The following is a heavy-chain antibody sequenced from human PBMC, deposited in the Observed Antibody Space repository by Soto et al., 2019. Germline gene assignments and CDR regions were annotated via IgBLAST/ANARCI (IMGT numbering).Heavy chain of an antibody. V-gene: IGHV2-5*02. D-gene: IGHD2-15*01. CDR3: AHSWYGGGFDY. J-gene: IGHJ4*02. CDR1: GFSRSTSGVG. Sequence: QITLKESGPTLVKPTQTLTLTCTFSGFSRSTSGVGVGWIHQPTGNALEWLALIYLDDDKRYSPSLKSRLTITKDTAKNQVVLTMTNMDPVDTATYYCAHSWYGGGFDYWGQGTLVTVSS. CDR2: IYLDDDK.